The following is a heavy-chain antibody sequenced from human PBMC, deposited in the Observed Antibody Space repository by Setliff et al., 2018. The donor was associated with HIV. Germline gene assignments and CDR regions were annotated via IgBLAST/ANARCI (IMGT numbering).Heavy chain of an antibody. J-gene: IGHJ4*02. CDR2: VYYTWNT. V-gene: IGHV4-39*07. Sequence: SETLSLTCTVSGGSISRRDYCWGWIRQPPGKGLEWIGSVYYTWNTYYNPSLKSRVTISRDNSKNTLYLQMNSLRAEDTAVYYCAKDGWGSFWGQGTLVTVSS. CDR1: GGSISRRDYC. D-gene: IGHD6-19*01. CDR3: AKDGWGSF.